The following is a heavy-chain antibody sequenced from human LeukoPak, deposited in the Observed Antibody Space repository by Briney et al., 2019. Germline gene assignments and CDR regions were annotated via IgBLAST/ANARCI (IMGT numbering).Heavy chain of an antibody. V-gene: IGHV4-4*07. D-gene: IGHD2-2*01. Sequence: SETLSLTCTVSGDSISSYYWSWIRQPAGKGLEWIGRIYTSGSTHYNPSLKSRVTMSVDTSKNQFSLKLSSVTAADMAVYYCARGRYCGSSSCDDYYYYYMDVWGKGTTVTVSS. CDR2: IYTSGST. CDR1: GDSISSYY. J-gene: IGHJ6*03. CDR3: ARGRYCGSSSCDDYYYYYMDV.